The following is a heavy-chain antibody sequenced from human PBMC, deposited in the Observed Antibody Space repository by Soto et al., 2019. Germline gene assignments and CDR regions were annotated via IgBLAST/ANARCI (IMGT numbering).Heavy chain of an antibody. CDR3: ARPLYSYGPMDV. D-gene: IGHD5-18*01. CDR1: GGSVSSGSYY. V-gene: IGHV4-61*01. Sequence: PLETLSLTCTVSGGSVSSGSYYWSWIRQPPGKGLEWIGYIYYSGSTNYNPSLKSRVTISVDTSKNQFSLKLSSVTAADTAVYYCARPLYSYGPMDVWGQGTTVTVSS. J-gene: IGHJ6*02. CDR2: IYYSGST.